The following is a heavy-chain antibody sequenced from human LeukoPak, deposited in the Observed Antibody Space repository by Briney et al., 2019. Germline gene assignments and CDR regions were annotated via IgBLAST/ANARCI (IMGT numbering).Heavy chain of an antibody. CDR2: ISPHKGNT. CDR1: GYSFSNHG. V-gene: IGHV1-18*01. J-gene: IGHJ6*03. CDR3: ARDQQQGDHYSFYYMDF. Sequence: ASVKVSCKGSGYSFSNHGNTWVRQAPGQGLEWIGWISPHKGNTNYQQRLQGRLIMTTDASTSPAYMELRDLRSDDTAIYYCARDQQQGDHYSFYYMDFWGEGTTVIVSS. D-gene: IGHD1/OR15-1a*01.